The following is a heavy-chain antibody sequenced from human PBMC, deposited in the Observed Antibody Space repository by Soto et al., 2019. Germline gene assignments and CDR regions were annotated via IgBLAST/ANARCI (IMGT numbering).Heavy chain of an antibody. CDR1: GYTFTGYY. Sequence: ASVKVSCKASGYTFTGYYMHWVRQAPGQGLEWMGWINPNSGGTNYAQKFQGRVTMTRDTSISTAYMELSRLRSDDTAVYYCATERPKVGAVAGTSVAFDIWGQGTMVTVSS. J-gene: IGHJ3*02. CDR3: ATERPKVGAVAGTSVAFDI. CDR2: INPNSGGT. V-gene: IGHV1-2*02. D-gene: IGHD6-19*01.